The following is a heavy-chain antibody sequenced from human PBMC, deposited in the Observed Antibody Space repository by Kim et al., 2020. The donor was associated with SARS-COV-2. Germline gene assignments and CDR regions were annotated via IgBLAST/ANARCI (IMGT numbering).Heavy chain of an antibody. D-gene: IGHD3-22*01. CDR3: ARQKGYYDSSGYPDY. J-gene: IGHJ4*02. Sequence: NPPLKSRVTISVDTSKNQFSLKLTSVTAADTAIYYCARQKGYYDSSGYPDYWGQGTLVTVSS. V-gene: IGHV4-39*01.